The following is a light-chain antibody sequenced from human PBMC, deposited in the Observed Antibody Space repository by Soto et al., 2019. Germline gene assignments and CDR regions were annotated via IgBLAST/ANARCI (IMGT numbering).Light chain of an antibody. CDR2: AAS. J-gene: IGKJ1*01. Sequence: DIQLTQSPSFLSASVGDRVTITCRASQGISSYLAWYQQKPGKAPKLLIYAASTLQSGVPSRFSGSGSGTEFPLTISSLQPEDFATYYCQQLNSYLVTFGQGAKVEIK. CDR3: QQLNSYLVT. V-gene: IGKV1-9*01. CDR1: QGISSY.